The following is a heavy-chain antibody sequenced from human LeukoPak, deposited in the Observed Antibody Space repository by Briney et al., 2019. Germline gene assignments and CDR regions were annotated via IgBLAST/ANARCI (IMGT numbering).Heavy chain of an antibody. CDR1: GFTFSSYS. CDR2: ISSSSSYI. J-gene: IGHJ4*02. V-gene: IGHV3-21*04. D-gene: IGHD3-3*01. CDR3: AKVDYDFWSGYSPYHFDY. Sequence: PGGSLRLSCAASGFTFSSYSMNWVRQAPGKGLEWVSSISSSSSYIYYADSVKGRFTISRDNSKNTLYLQMNSLRAEDTAVYYCAKVDYDFWSGYSPYHFDYWGQGTLVTVSS.